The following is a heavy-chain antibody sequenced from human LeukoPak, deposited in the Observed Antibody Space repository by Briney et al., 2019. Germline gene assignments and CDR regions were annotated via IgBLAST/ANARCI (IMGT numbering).Heavy chain of an antibody. J-gene: IGHJ4*02. CDR2: IHSDGSTI. D-gene: IGHD4-17*01. Sequence: GGSLRLSCAASGFTFSSYWIHWVRQAPGKGLVWVSRIHSDGSTINYADSVKGRFTISRDNAKNTAYLQMSSLRAEDTAVYYCARERGSYGDYAFDYWGQGTLVTVSS. V-gene: IGHV3-74*01. CDR3: ARERGSYGDYAFDY. CDR1: GFTFSSYW.